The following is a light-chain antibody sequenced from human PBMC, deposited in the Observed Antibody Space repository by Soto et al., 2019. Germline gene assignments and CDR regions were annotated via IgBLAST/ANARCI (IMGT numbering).Light chain of an antibody. V-gene: IGKV3-20*01. J-gene: IGKJ1*01. CDR2: GTY. CDR3: QHYNSYSEA. CDR1: QSISGNY. Sequence: EFVFTQSPCTLSLSPGERVTLSCRASQSISGNYLAWYQHKPGQAPRLLISGTYTRATGIPDRFSGRGSGTDFSLTISRLEPGDFATYYCQHYNSYSEAFGQGTKVDIK.